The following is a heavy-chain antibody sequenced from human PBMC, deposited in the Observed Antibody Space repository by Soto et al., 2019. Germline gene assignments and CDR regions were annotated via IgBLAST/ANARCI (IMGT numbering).Heavy chain of an antibody. Sequence: EVQLVESGGGLVQPGGSLRLSCAASGFTFSSYWMTWVRQAPGKGLEWVANIKQDGSEQYYVDSVKGRFTISRDNAKNSLWLQMNNLIADDTAVYYCATEFEAFHSWGQGTLVTVSS. CDR1: GFTFSSYW. CDR2: IKQDGSEQ. V-gene: IGHV3-7*01. D-gene: IGHD3-10*01. J-gene: IGHJ4*02. CDR3: ATEFEAFHS.